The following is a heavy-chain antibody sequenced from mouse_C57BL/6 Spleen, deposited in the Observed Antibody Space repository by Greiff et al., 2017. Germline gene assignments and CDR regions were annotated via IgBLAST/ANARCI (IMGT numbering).Heavy chain of an antibody. CDR3: ARPYYYGSSLFAY. CDR2: IYPRDGST. CDR1: GYTFTSYD. V-gene: IGHV1-85*01. J-gene: IGHJ3*01. Sequence: QVHVKQSGPELVKPGASVKLSCKASGYTFTSYDINWVKQRPGQGLEWIGWIYPRDGSTKYNEKFKGKATLTVDTSSSTAYMELHSLTSEDSAVYFCARPYYYGSSLFAYWGQGTLVTVSA. D-gene: IGHD1-1*01.